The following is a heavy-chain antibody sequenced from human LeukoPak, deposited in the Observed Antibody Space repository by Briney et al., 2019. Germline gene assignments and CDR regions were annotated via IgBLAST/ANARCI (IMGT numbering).Heavy chain of an antibody. CDR3: ARRIAAVAVGIVY. J-gene: IGHJ4*02. Sequence: ASVKVSCKASGHTFTSYDINWVRQATGQGLEWMGWMNPDSGNTGYAQKFQGRVTMTRNPSISTAYMELSSLTSEDTAVYYCARRIAAVAVGIVYWGQGTLFTVSS. CDR1: GHTFTSYD. V-gene: IGHV1-8*01. CDR2: MNPDSGNT. D-gene: IGHD6-13*01.